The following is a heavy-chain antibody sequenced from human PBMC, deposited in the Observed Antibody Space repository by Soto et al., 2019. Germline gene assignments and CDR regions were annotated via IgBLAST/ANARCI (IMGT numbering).Heavy chain of an antibody. CDR1: VFTVSNAW. V-gene: IGHV3-15*01. CDR2: IKSKYNGGTR. CDR3: ATGAFLDN. J-gene: IGHJ4*02. Sequence: GSLRLYCVGSVFTVSNAWMNWVRQAPGKGLEWVGRIKSKYNGGTRDYAAPVKGRFAVSRDDSKNTFFLEMNSLKIEDAAVYYCATGAFLDNWGQGTLVTVSS.